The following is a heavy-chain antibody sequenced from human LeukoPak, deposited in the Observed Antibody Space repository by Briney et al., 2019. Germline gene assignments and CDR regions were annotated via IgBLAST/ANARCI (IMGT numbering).Heavy chain of an antibody. CDR3: ARAGQTAAAGLYYYYYMDV. J-gene: IGHJ6*03. CDR2: IYYSGST. Sequence: SETLSLTCTVSGGSISSYYWSWIRQPPGKGLEWMGYIYYSGSTNYNPSLKSRVTISVDTSKNQFSLKLSSVTAADTAVYYCARAGQTAAAGLYYYYYMDVWGKGTTVTVSS. CDR1: GGSISSYY. V-gene: IGHV4-59*01. D-gene: IGHD6-13*01.